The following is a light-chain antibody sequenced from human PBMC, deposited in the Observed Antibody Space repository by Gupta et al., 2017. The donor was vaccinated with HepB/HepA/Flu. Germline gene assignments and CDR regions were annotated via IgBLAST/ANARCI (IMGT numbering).Light chain of an antibody. CDR3: QQYNNWPPWT. V-gene: IGKV3-15*01. Sequence: EVVMTQSPATLSVSPGESATLSCSASQSVSTNLAWYQQKPGQAPRILIYGTFTRATGVPPRFSGSGSGTEFTLTISYLQSEDFAVYFCQQYNNWPPWTFGQGTKVEIK. CDR2: GTF. J-gene: IGKJ1*01. CDR1: QSVSTN.